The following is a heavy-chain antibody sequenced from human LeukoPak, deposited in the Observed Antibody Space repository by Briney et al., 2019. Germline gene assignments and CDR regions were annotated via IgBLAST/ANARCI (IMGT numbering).Heavy chain of an antibody. D-gene: IGHD6-13*01. CDR3: ARQAAAGNYYYGMDV. CDR2: INPSGST. V-gene: IGHV4-34*01. Sequence: PSETLSLTCAVYGGSFSGYHWTWIRQSPGKGLEWIGDINPSGSTYYNPSLKSRVTISVDTSKNQFSLKLSSVTAADTAVYYCARQAAAGNYYYGMDVWGQGTTVTVSS. CDR1: GGSFSGYH. J-gene: IGHJ6*02.